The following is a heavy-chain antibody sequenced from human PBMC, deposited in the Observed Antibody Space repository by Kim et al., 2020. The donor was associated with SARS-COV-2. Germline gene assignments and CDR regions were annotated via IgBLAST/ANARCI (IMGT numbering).Heavy chain of an antibody. Sequence: AQKFQGRVTMTRDTSISTAYMQLSRLRSDDTAVYYCARTHSGYDLDAFDIWGQGTMVTVSS. J-gene: IGHJ3*02. D-gene: IGHD5-12*01. V-gene: IGHV1-2*02. CDR3: ARTHSGYDLDAFDI.